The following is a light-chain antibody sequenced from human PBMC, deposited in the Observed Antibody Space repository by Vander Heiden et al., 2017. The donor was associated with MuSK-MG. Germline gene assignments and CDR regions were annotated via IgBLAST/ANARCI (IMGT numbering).Light chain of an antibody. Sequence: HLVLTQSPSASASLGAPVKLTCTVSSGHSSYAIAWHQQQPEKGPRYLMKLKSDGSHTKGDGIPDRFSGSSSGAERYLTISSLQSEDEADYYCQTWGTGIGVFGGGTKLTVL. CDR3: QTWGTGIGV. CDR1: SGHSSYA. V-gene: IGLV4-69*01. J-gene: IGLJ2*01. CDR2: LKSDGSH.